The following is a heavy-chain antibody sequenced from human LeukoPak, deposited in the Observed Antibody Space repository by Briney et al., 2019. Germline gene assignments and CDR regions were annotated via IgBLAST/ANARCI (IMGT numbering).Heavy chain of an antibody. D-gene: IGHD6-13*01. J-gene: IGHJ3*02. Sequence: GESLKISCKGSGYRFTSYWIGWVRQVPGKGLELMGIIYPGDSDTRYSPSFQGQVTISADKSISTAYLQWSSLKASETAMYYCASPRLAAAGTGAFDIWGQGTMVTVSS. CDR3: ASPRLAAAGTGAFDI. V-gene: IGHV5-51*01. CDR1: GYRFTSYW. CDR2: IYPGDSDT.